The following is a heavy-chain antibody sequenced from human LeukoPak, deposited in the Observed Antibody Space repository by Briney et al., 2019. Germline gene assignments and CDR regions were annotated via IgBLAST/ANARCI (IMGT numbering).Heavy chain of an antibody. Sequence: ASVKVSCKASGYTFTSYYIHWVRQAPGQGLEWLGLINPSGSSTLYAQKFQGRVTMTRDMSTTTDYMELSSLRSEDTAVYYCARDNSAGDVAWWFDPWGQGTLVTVSS. CDR1: GYTFTSYY. J-gene: IGHJ5*02. V-gene: IGHV1-46*01. CDR3: ARDNSAGDVAWWFDP. CDR2: INPSGSST. D-gene: IGHD5-24*01.